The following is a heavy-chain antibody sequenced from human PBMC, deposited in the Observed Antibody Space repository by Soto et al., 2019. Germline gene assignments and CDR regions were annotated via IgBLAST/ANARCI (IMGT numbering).Heavy chain of an antibody. CDR3: AGGREGNRNVGQFDY. J-gene: IGHJ4*02. CDR1: GGSISSSSYY. D-gene: IGHD1-26*01. CDR2: IYYSGNT. V-gene: IGHV4-39*01. Sequence: QLQLQESGPGLVKPSETLSLTCSVSGGSISSSSYYWGWIRQPPGKGLEWIGNIYYSGNTYHRPSLKSRVTISVDTSKNQFSLKLSSVTAADTAVDFCAGGREGNRNVGQFDYWGQGTLVTVSS.